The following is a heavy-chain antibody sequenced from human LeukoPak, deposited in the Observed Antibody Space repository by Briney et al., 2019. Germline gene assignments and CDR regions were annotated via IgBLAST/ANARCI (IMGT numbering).Heavy chain of an antibody. CDR1: GFTFSSYA. CDR3: ARDRAPLAWSWFDP. CDR2: IYSGGST. V-gene: IGHV3-NL1*01. Sequence: GGSLRLSCAASGFTFSSYAMHWVRQAPGKGLEWVSVIYSGGSTYYADSVKGRFTISRDNSKNTLYLQMNSLRAEDTAVYYCARDRAPLAWSWFDPWGQGTLVTVSS. J-gene: IGHJ5*02. D-gene: IGHD1-1*01.